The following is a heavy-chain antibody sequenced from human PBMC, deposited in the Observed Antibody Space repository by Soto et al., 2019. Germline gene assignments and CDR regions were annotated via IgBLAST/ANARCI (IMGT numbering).Heavy chain of an antibody. Sequence: ASVKVSCKASGGTVSSYAISWVRQAPGQGLEWMGGIIPIFGTANYAQKFQGRVTITADESTSTAYMELSSLRSEDTAVYYCASHDYGDYVAYYFDYWGQGTLVTVSS. J-gene: IGHJ4*02. CDR2: IIPIFGTA. CDR3: ASHDYGDYVAYYFDY. V-gene: IGHV1-69*13. CDR1: GGTVSSYA. D-gene: IGHD4-17*01.